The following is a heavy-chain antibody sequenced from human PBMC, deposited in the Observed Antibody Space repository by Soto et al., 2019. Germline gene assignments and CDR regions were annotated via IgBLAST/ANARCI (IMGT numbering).Heavy chain of an antibody. CDR2: ISSSSSTI. Sequence: GGSLRLSCAASGFTFSSYSMNWVRQAPGKGLEWVSYISSSSSTIYYADSVKGRFTISRDNAKNSLYLQMNSLRAEDTAVYYCARSPTTVPRYYFDYWGQGTLVTVSS. CDR3: ARSPTTVPRYYFDY. V-gene: IGHV3-48*01. CDR1: GFTFSSYS. D-gene: IGHD4-17*01. J-gene: IGHJ4*02.